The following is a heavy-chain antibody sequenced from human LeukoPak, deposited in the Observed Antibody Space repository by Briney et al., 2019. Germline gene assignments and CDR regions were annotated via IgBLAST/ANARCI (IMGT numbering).Heavy chain of an antibody. CDR2: IKQDGSEK. D-gene: IGHD4-17*01. V-gene: IGHV3-7*01. Sequence: GGSLTLSCAASGFTLSSYWMSWVRQAPGKGLEWVANIKQDGSEKYYVDSVKGRFTISRDNAKNSLYLQMNSLRAEDTAVYYCARDLGDYVDYFDYWGQGTLVTVSS. CDR1: GFTLSSYW. J-gene: IGHJ4*02. CDR3: ARDLGDYVDYFDY.